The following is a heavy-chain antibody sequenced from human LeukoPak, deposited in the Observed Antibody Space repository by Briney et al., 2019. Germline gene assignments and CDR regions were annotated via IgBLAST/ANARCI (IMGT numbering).Heavy chain of an antibody. CDR3: ATLGDVLRLFPLISLDGMDV. CDR1: GYTFTNYG. V-gene: IGHV1-18*01. Sequence: ASVQVSCKASGYTFTNYGITWVRQAPGQGLEWMGWVSAYKGDTNYAQRCQGRITMTTDTSTTTAYMELRSLRSDDTAVYYCATLGDVLRLFPLISLDGMDVWGQGTTVTVSS. D-gene: IGHD3-3*01. CDR2: VSAYKGDT. J-gene: IGHJ6*02.